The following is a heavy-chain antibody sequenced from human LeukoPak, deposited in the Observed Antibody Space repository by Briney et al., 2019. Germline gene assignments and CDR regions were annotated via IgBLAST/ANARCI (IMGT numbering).Heavy chain of an antibody. CDR2: IYHSGST. V-gene: IGHV4-4*02. J-gene: IGHJ3*02. CDR1: GGSISSSNW. Sequence: PSETLSLTCADSGGSISSSNWWSWVRQPPGKGLEWIGEIYHSGSTNDNPSLKSRGTISVETFKNQFSLKLSSWAGPDTAGVYLAKERGTVFETRRAFDIWGQGTMVTVSS. D-gene: IGHD3-3*01. CDR3: KERGTVFETRRAFDI.